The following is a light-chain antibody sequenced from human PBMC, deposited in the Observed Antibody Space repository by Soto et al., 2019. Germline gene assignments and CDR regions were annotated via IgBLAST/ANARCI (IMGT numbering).Light chain of an antibody. CDR1: QTISSN. CDR2: GAS. V-gene: IGKV3-15*01. J-gene: IGKJ1*01. CDR3: KQYGSCLQT. Sequence: EKVLTQSPATLAVSPGERATLSCRSSQTISSNLAWYQQKPGQAPRLLIYGASTRVTGIPAKFSGSGAGTEFTLTISSMQSEDFALYYGKQYGSCLQTFGQGNKVEVK.